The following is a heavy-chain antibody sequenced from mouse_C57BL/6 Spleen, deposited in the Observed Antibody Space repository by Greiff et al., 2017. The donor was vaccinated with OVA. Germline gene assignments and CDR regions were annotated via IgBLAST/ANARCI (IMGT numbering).Heavy chain of an antibody. CDR2: ISSGGDYI. Sequence: EVMLVESGAGLVKPGGSLKLSCAASGFTFSSYAMSWVRQTPEKRLEWVAYISSGGDYISYADTVTGRFTLSRDNARNTLYLQMSSMKSEDTAMYYCTSYYSNYKEGYYALDDWGQGTSVTVSS. V-gene: IGHV5-9-1*02. CDR3: TSYYSNYKEGYYALDD. CDR1: GFTFSSYA. D-gene: IGHD2-5*01. J-gene: IGHJ4*01.